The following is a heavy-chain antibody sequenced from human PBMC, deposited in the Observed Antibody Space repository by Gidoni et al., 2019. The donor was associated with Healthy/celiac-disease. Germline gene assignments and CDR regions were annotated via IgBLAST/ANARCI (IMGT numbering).Heavy chain of an antibody. V-gene: IGHV3-23*01. J-gene: IGHJ4*02. Sequence: EVQLLESGGGLVQPGGSLRLSCAASGFTFSSYSMSWVRQAPGKGLEWVSAISGSGGSTYYADSVKGRFTSSRDNSKNTLYLQMNSLRAEDTAVYYCAKKRTAAGTSASDYWGQGTLVTVSS. CDR1: GFTFSSYS. D-gene: IGHD6-13*01. CDR3: AKKRTAAGTSASDY. CDR2: ISGSGGST.